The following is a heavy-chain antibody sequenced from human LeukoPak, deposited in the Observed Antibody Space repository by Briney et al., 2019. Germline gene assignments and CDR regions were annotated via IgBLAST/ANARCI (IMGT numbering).Heavy chain of an antibody. CDR2: VDPEDGET. CDR1: GYTFTDYY. Sequence: ASVKISCKVSGYTFTDYYMHWVQQAPGKGLEWMGFVDPEDGETIYAEKFQGRVTITADTSTDTAYMELSSLRSEDTAVYYCATAVSGSYRDAFDIWGQGTMVTVSS. D-gene: IGHD1-26*01. V-gene: IGHV1-69-2*01. J-gene: IGHJ3*02. CDR3: ATAVSGSYRDAFDI.